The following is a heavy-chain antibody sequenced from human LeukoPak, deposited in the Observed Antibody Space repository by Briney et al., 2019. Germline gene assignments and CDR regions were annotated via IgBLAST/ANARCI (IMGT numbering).Heavy chain of an antibody. CDR3: ARHEKRGSCNGATCYWNWFDP. V-gene: IGHV4-39*01. J-gene: IGHJ5*02. Sequence: PSQTLSLTCTVSGGSLSSTSYYWGWIRQPPGKGLEWIGSIYYSGNTYHNPSLKSRVTLSVDTSKNQFSLQLSSVTAADTAVYYCARHEKRGSCNGATCYWNWFDPWGQGTLVTVSS. CDR1: GGSLSSTSYY. D-gene: IGHD2-15*01. CDR2: IYYSGNT.